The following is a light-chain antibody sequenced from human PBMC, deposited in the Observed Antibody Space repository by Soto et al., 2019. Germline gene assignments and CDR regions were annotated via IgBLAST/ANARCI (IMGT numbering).Light chain of an antibody. CDR2: DAS. CDR1: QSVSSS. Sequence: EIVLTQSPATLSLSPGERATLSYRASQSVSSSLAWYQQKPGQAPRLLIYDASTRATGIPARFSGSGSGTDFTLTISSLEPEDFAVYYCQQRSNWPPSLTFGGGTKVEIK. V-gene: IGKV3-11*01. CDR3: QQRSNWPPSLT. J-gene: IGKJ4*01.